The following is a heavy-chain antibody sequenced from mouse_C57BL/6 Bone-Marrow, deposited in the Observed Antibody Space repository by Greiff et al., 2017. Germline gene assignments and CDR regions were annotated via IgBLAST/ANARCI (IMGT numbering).Heavy chain of an antibody. V-gene: IGHV5-4*01. CDR2: ISDGGSYT. J-gene: IGHJ4*01. CDR1: GFTFSSYA. Sequence: EVNVVEPGGGLVKPGGSLKISCAASGFTFSSYAMSWVRQTPEKRLEWVATISDGGSYTYYPDNVKGRFTISRDNAKNNLYLQMSHLKSEDAAMYCCARDPSMDYWGQGTSVTVSS. CDR3: ARDPSMDY.